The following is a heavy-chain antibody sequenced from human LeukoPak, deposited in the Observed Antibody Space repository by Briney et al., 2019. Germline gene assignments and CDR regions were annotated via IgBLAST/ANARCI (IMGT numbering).Heavy chain of an antibody. D-gene: IGHD3-10*01. CDR2: IKSKTDGGTT. CDR3: TTRADDLGVSDY. J-gene: IGHJ4*02. Sequence: PGGSLRLSCAASGFTFSNAWMSWVRQAPGKGLEWVGRIKSKTDGGTTDYAAPVKGRFTISRDDSKNTPYLQMNSLKTEDTAVYYCTTRADDLGVSDYWGQGTLVTVSS. CDR1: GFTFSNAW. V-gene: IGHV3-15*01.